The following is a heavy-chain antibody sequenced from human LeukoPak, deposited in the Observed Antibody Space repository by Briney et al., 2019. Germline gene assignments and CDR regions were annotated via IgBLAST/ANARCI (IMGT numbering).Heavy chain of an antibody. V-gene: IGHV3-21*01. CDR3: ARGAQIVVAPAAQARPGPSGVDH. D-gene: IGHD2-2*01. J-gene: IGHJ4*02. Sequence: GGSLRLSCAASGFTFSDYSMNWVRQAPGKGLEWVSSISSASSYIYSADSVKGRFTISRDNAKNSLYLQMDSLRDEDTAVYYCARGAQIVVAPAAQARPGPSGVDHWGQGSLVTVSS. CDR1: GFTFSDYS. CDR2: ISSASSYI.